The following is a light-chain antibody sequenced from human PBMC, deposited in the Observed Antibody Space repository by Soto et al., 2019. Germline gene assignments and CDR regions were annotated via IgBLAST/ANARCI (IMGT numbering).Light chain of an antibody. Sequence: EIVMTQSPATLSLSPGERATLSCRASQSVGNDLAWYQKKPGQAPRLLIDGASTRATGIPARFSGRGSAADFILTISILQDEDVAVYYWQQYNNWPWTFGQGTKVDI. J-gene: IGKJ1*01. CDR3: QQYNNWPWT. CDR2: GAS. CDR1: QSVGND. V-gene: IGKV3-15*01.